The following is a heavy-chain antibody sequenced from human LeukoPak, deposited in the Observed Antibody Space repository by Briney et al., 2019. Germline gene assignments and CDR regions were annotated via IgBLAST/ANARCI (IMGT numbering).Heavy chain of an antibody. V-gene: IGHV1-2*02. CDR2: ISPNNGDT. Sequence: GASVKVSCKASGFTFTDYYLHWVRQAPGQGLEWMGWISPNNGDTDYAQKFQGRVRMTTDTSISTAYMDLSRLTPNATAMYYCAREGPLSSIKHWGQGTLVTVSS. CDR1: GFTFTDYY. D-gene: IGHD5-12*01. J-gene: IGHJ1*01. CDR3: AREGPLSSIKH.